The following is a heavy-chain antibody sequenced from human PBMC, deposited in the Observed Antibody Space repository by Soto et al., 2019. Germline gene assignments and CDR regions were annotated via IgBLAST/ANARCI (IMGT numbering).Heavy chain of an antibody. CDR1: GFTFSSYS. Sequence: GGSLRLSCAASGFTFSSYSMNWVRQAPGKGLEWVSYISSSSSTIYYADSVKGRFTISRDNAKNSLYLQMNSLRDEDTAVYYCATYSSSWYNYYYYGMDVWGQGTTVTVSS. CDR2: ISSSSSTI. V-gene: IGHV3-48*02. CDR3: ATYSSSWYNYYYYGMDV. J-gene: IGHJ6*02. D-gene: IGHD6-13*01.